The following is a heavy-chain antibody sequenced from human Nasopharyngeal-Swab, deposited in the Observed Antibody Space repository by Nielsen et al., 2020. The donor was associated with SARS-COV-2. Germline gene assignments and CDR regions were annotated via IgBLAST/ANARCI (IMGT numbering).Heavy chain of an antibody. CDR1: GFTFHDFA. V-gene: IGHV3-43D*03. CDR2: ITSDGDTT. Sequence: GESLKISCAASGFTFHDFAMHWVRQAPGKGLEWVSLITSDGDTTLYADSVKGRFTISRDNSRNSLYLQMNSLRLEGTAFYYCAKPTIFGAEIDYWGQGTLVTVSS. D-gene: IGHD3-3*01. CDR3: AKPTIFGAEIDY. J-gene: IGHJ4*02.